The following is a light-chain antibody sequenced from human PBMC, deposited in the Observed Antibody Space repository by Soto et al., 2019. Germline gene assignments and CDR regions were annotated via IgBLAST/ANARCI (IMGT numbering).Light chain of an antibody. J-gene: IGKJ2*01. CDR2: TAS. V-gene: IGKV1-9*01. CDR3: QQFNNYPRT. Sequence: DIQVTQSPSFLSASVGDRVTITCRASQAISNYLAWYQQIPGRAPKLLIYTASTLHSGVPSRSSGSGSGTEFTLTISSLQPEDFATYYCQQFNNYPRTFGQGTKLEIK. CDR1: QAISNY.